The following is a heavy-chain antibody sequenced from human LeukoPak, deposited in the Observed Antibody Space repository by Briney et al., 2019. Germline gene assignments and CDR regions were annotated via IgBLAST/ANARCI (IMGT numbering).Heavy chain of an antibody. D-gene: IGHD2-2*02. CDR1: GYSFTSYW. CDR3: ARRSGYCSSTSCYTFDY. Sequence: GESLKISCKGSGYSFTSYWISWVRQMPGKGLEWMGRIDPSDSYTNHSPSFQGHVTISADKSISIAYLQWSSLKASDTAMYYCARRSGYCSSTSCYTFDYWGQGTLVTVSS. CDR2: IDPSDSYT. J-gene: IGHJ4*02. V-gene: IGHV5-10-1*01.